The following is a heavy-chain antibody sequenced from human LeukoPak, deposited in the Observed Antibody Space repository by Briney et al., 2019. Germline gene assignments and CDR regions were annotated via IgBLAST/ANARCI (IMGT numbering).Heavy chain of an antibody. J-gene: IGHJ4*02. V-gene: IGHV4-39*01. CDR2: IYYSGTT. Sequence: PSETLSLTCTVSGASISSNNYYWGWIRQPPGKGLEWIVSIYYSGTTYYNPSLKSRVTRSLDTSKNQFSLNLSSVTAADTAVYYCARLITVACHGDYWGQETLVTVSS. D-gene: IGHD6-19*01. CDR3: ARLITVACHGDY. CDR1: GASISSNNYY.